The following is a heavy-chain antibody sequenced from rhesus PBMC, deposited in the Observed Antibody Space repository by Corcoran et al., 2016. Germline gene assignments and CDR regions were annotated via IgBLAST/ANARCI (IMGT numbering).Heavy chain of an antibody. J-gene: IGHJ4*01. CDR3: AIRGSTSLFDY. D-gene: IGHD1-44*01. Sequence: EVQLVESGGGLAKPGGSLRLSCAASGFTFSSYWMNWVRQAPGKGREWFSFINSGGDSTYYAHPVKGRFTISKDNSKNTLSLQMNSLRAEDTAVYYCAIRGSTSLFDYGGQGVLVTVSS. V-gene: IGHV3S25*01. CDR1: GFTFSSYW. CDR2: INSGGDST.